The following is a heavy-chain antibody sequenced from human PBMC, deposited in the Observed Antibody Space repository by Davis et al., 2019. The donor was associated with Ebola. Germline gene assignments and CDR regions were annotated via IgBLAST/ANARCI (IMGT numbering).Heavy chain of an antibody. J-gene: IGHJ6*04. V-gene: IGHV1-18*01. CDR2: ISAYNGNT. CDR1: GYTFTSYG. CDR3: ARDQDSSSWYAPGFYYYGMDV. Sequence: ASVKVSCKASGYTFTSYGISWVRQAPGQGLEWMGWISAYNGNTNYAQKLQGRVTMTTDTSTSTAYMELRSLRSGDTAVYYCARDQDSSSWYAPGFYYYGMDVWGKGTTVTVSS. D-gene: IGHD6-13*01.